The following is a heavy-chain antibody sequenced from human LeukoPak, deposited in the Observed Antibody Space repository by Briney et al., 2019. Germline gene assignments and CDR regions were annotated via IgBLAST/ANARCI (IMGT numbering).Heavy chain of an antibody. D-gene: IGHD1-14*01. CDR3: ARGGIGYYFEY. V-gene: IGHV4-59*12. J-gene: IGHJ4*02. CDR1: GGSISSYY. CDR2: IYYSGST. Sequence: SETLSLTCTVSGGSISSYYWSWIRQPPGKGLEWIGYIYYSGSTNYNPSLKSRVTISVDTSKNQFSLKLSSVTAADTAVYYCARGGIGYYFEYWGQGTLVTVSS.